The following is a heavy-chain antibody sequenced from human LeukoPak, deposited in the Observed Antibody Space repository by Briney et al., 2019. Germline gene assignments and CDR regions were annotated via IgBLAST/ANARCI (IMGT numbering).Heavy chain of an antibody. CDR2: ISYDGSNK. Sequence: PGRSLRLSCAASGFTFSSYAMHWVRQAPGKGLEWVAVISYDGSNKYYADSVKGRFTISRDNSKNTLYLQMNSLRAEDTAVYYCARDIAEWMYCSSWADYYGMDVWGQGTTVTVSS. D-gene: IGHD6-13*01. V-gene: IGHV3-30*04. J-gene: IGHJ6*02. CDR3: ARDIAEWMYCSSWADYYGMDV. CDR1: GFTFSSYA.